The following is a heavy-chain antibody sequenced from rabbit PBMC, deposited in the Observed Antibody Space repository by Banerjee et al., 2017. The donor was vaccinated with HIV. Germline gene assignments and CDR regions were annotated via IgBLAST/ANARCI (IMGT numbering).Heavy chain of an antibody. CDR1: GFSFNNKYV. D-gene: IGHD1-1*01. J-gene: IGHJ4*01. CDR2: INSNTGNT. Sequence: QSLEESGGDLVQPEGSLTLTCTASGFSFNNKYVMCWVRQAPGKGLEWIACINSNTGNTVYASWAKGPFTISKTSSTTVTLQMTSLTAADTATYFCARGTDSSIDYRIFSLWGPGTLVTVS. V-gene: IGHV1S40*01. CDR3: ARGTDSSIDYRIFSL.